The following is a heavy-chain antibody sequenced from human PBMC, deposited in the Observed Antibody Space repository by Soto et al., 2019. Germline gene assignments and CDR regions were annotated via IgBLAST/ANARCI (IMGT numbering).Heavy chain of an antibody. Sequence: PSETLSLTCTVSGGSVSSGSYYWSWIRQPPGKGLEWIGYIYYSGSTNYNPSVKSRVTISVDTSKNQFSLKLSSVTAADTAVYYCARVRDKYDSLTGYYSVGPCYFDCWGRGTLVTVSS. CDR2: IYYSGST. J-gene: IGHJ4*02. D-gene: IGHD3-9*01. V-gene: IGHV4-61*01. CDR3: ARVRDKYDSLTGYYSVGPCYFDC. CDR1: GGSVSSGSYY.